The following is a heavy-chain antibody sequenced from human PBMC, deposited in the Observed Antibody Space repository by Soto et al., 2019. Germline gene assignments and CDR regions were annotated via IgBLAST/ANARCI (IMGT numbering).Heavy chain of an antibody. CDR3: ASWRSYSGSYCFDY. CDR1: GGTFNTYT. D-gene: IGHD1-26*01. Sequence: QVQLVQSGAEVKKPGASVKVSCEASGGTFNTYTINWVRQAPGRGLEWVGQIVPMYDSVNYAENFQGRVTITADKSTKTACMELTSLRSEDTALYFCASWRSYSGSYCFDYWGQGTLVTVSS. J-gene: IGHJ4*02. CDR2: IVPMYDSV. V-gene: IGHV1-69*06.